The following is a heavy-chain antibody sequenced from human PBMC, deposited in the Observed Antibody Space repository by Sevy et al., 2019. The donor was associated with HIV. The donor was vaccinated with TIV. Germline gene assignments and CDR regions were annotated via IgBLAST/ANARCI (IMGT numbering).Heavy chain of an antibody. CDR3: ARGDSTYSYNWFDP. J-gene: IGHJ5*02. Sequence: GGSLRLSCAASGFTFSSYSMNWVRQAPGKGLEWVSYISSSTIYYADSVKGRFTISRDNAKNSLYLQMNSLRAEDTAVYYCARGDSTYSYNWFDPWGQGTLVTVSS. V-gene: IGHV3-48*01. CDR1: GFTFSSYS. D-gene: IGHD3-16*01. CDR2: ISSSTI.